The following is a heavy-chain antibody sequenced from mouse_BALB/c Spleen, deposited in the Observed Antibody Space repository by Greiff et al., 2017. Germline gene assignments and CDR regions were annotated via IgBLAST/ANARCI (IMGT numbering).Heavy chain of an antibody. V-gene: IGHV5-6-5*01. J-gene: IGHJ4*01. CDR3: ARSITTVVPYYAMDY. CDR1: GFTFSSYA. CDR2: ISSGGST. D-gene: IGHD1-1*01. Sequence: EVKLMESGGGLVKPGGSLKLSCAASGFTFSSYAMSWVRQTPEKRLEWVASISSGGSTYYPDSVKGRFTISRDNARNILYLQMSSLRSEDTAMYYCARSITTVVPYYAMDYWGQGTSVTVSS.